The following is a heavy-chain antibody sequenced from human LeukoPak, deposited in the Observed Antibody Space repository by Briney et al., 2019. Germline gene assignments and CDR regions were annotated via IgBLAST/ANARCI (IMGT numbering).Heavy chain of an antibody. D-gene: IGHD2-15*01. CDR3: ARESAALNWFDP. CDR1: GGSISSYY. V-gene: IGHV4-4*07. Sequence: SETLSLTCTVSGGSISSYYWSWIRQPAGKGLEWIGRIYTSGSTNYNPSLKSRVTMSVDTSKNKFSLKLRSVAAADTAVYYCARESAALNWFDPWGQGTLVTVSS. CDR2: IYTSGST. J-gene: IGHJ5*02.